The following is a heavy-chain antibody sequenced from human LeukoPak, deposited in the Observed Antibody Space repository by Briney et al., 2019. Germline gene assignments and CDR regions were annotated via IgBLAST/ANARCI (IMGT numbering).Heavy chain of an antibody. J-gene: IGHJ6*04. D-gene: IGHD2-2*01. CDR3: ARDRLGDSVVPAAMPWYYYGMDV. Sequence: GGSLRLSCAASGFTFSSYWMSWVRQAPGKGLEWVANIKQDGSEKYYVHSVKGRFTISRDNAKNSLYLQMNSLRAEDTAVYYCARDRLGDSVVPAAMPWYYYGMDVWGKGTTVTVSS. CDR1: GFTFSSYW. CDR2: IKQDGSEK. V-gene: IGHV3-7*03.